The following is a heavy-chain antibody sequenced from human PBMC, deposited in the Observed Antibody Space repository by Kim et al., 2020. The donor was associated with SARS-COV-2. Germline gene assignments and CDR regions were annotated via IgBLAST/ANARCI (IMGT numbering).Heavy chain of an antibody. Sequence: GGSLRLSCAASGFTFDDYAMHWVRQTPGKGLEWVSGISWNSGSIGYADSVKGRFTISRDNAKNSLYLQMNSLRAEDTALYYCASLHGTPSGYYYYGMDVWGQGTTVTVSS. CDR2: ISWNSGSI. J-gene: IGHJ6*02. D-gene: IGHD1-1*01. CDR3: ASLHGTPSGYYYYGMDV. V-gene: IGHV3-9*01. CDR1: GFTFDDYA.